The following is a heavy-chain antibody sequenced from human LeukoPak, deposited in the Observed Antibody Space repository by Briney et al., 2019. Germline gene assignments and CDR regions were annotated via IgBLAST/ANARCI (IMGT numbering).Heavy chain of an antibody. CDR3: AGAMVGAPFYFDF. J-gene: IGHJ4*02. V-gene: IGHV4-61*01. Sequence: PSETLSLTCAVSDGSVSSGPYYWTWIRQPPGKGLEWIGYIHYSGSTNNNPSLKSRVTISVDTSKNQLSLKLSSVTAADTAVYYCAGAMVGAPFYFDFWGQGTLVTVSS. CDR2: IHYSGST. D-gene: IGHD1-26*01. CDR1: DGSVSSGPYY.